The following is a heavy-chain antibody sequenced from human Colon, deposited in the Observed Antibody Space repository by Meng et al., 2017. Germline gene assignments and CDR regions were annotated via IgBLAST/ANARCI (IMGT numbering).Heavy chain of an antibody. Sequence: VRVGEGGGGVGQPGRLLGLSCAASGFTFSAYSMYWVRQAPGKGLEWVGVTLPDGSQNYYADSVKGRFTISRENSKNTLFLQMDSLRTEDTAVYYCVRGNIDWYLDYWGQGTLVTVSS. D-gene: IGHD3-9*01. CDR1: GFTFSAYS. CDR3: VRGNIDWYLDY. CDR2: TLPDGSQN. J-gene: IGHJ4*02. V-gene: IGHV3-30*01.